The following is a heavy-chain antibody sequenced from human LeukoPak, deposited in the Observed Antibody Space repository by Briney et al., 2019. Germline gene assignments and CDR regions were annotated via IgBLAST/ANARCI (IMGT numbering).Heavy chain of an antibody. Sequence: SETLSLTCIVSGGSISSISSNNYHWGWIRQPPGKGLERIGSIYYSGSTYYNPSLKSRVTISVDTSKNQFSLKLSSVTAADTALYYCAREMGVVTAHGIDVWGQGTTVTVSS. D-gene: IGHD4-23*01. J-gene: IGHJ6*02. CDR1: GGSISSISSNNYH. CDR2: IYYSGST. CDR3: AREMGVVTAHGIDV. V-gene: IGHV4-39*02.